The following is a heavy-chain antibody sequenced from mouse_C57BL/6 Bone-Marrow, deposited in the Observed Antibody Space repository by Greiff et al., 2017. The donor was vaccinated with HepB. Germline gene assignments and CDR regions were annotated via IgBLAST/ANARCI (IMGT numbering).Heavy chain of an antibody. D-gene: IGHD1-1*01. CDR3: ARIYYERGYAMDY. CDR1: GFTFSSYG. V-gene: IGHV5-6*01. CDR2: ISSGGSYT. J-gene: IGHJ4*01. Sequence: EVKVVESGGDLVKPGGSLKLSCAASGFTFSSYGMSWVRQTPDKRLEWVATISSGGSYTYYPDSVKGRFTISRDNAKNTLYLQMSSLKSEDTAMYYCARIYYERGYAMDYWGQGTSVTVSS.